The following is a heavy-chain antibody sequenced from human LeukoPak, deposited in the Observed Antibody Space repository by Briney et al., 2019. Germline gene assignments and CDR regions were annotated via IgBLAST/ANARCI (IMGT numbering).Heavy chain of an antibody. Sequence: GGSLRLSCVASGLTFNTAWMTWVRQAPGKGLEWVSVIYSGGSTYYADSVKGRFIISRGNSRNTLYLQMNSLRAEDTAMYHCARGGTPGYSAGWIDHWGQGTLVTVSS. D-gene: IGHD6-19*01. CDR3: ARGGTPGYSAGWIDH. V-gene: IGHV3-53*05. CDR2: IYSGGST. CDR1: GLTFNTAW. J-gene: IGHJ4*02.